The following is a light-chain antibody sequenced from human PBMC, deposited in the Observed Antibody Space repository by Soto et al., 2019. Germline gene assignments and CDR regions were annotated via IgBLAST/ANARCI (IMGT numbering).Light chain of an antibody. J-gene: IGLJ2*01. Sequence: QPVLTQSPSASASLGASVKLTCTLSSGHSSYAIAWHQQQPEKGPRYLMKLNSDGSHSKGDGIPDRFSGSSSGAERYLTISSLQSEDAADYYCQTWGINVVFGGGTKLTVL. CDR1: SGHSSYA. CDR3: QTWGINVV. CDR2: LNSDGSH. V-gene: IGLV4-69*01.